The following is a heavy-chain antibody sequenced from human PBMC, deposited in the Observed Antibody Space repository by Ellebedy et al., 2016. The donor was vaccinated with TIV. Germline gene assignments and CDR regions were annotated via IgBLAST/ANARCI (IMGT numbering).Heavy chain of an antibody. V-gene: IGHV4-34*01. Sequence: SETLSLXCTVYGVSLSGYYLTCIRQSPGHGPEWLGEINHSGSANYYPSLKSRVTISVDTSKTQFSLKLRSVTAADTAMYYCARESGVGCSGTTCHTKLDYWGQGTRVTVSS. D-gene: IGHD2-2*02. J-gene: IGHJ4*02. CDR1: GVSLSGYY. CDR2: INHSGSA. CDR3: ARESGVGCSGTTCHTKLDY.